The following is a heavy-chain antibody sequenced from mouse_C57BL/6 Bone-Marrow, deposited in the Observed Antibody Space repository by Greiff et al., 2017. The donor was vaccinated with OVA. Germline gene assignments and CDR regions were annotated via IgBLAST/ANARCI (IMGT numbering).Heavy chain of an antibody. CDR2: INPNNGGT. Sequence: VQLKESGPELVKPGASVKIPCKASGYTFTDYNMDWVKQSHGKSLEWIGDINPNNGGTIYNQKFKGKATLTVDKSSSTAYMELRSLTSEDTAVYYCARGGLTTVVWYFDVWGTGTTVTVSS. D-gene: IGHD1-1*01. V-gene: IGHV1-18*01. J-gene: IGHJ1*03. CDR1: GYTFTDYN. CDR3: ARGGLTTVVWYFDV.